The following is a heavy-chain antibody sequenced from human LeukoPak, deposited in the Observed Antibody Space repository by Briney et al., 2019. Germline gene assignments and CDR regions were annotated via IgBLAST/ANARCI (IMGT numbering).Heavy chain of an antibody. CDR3: VREGSSSAWNNWFFDL. D-gene: IGHD6-19*01. J-gene: IGHJ2*01. CDR2: IRYDGSNK. CDR1: GFTFSSYG. Sequence: GGSLRLSCGASGFTFSSYGMHWVRQAPGKGLEWVAFIRYDGSNKYYADSVKGRFTISRDNSKNTLYLQMNSLRAEDTAVYYCVREGSSSAWNNWFFDLWGRGTLVTVSS. V-gene: IGHV3-30*02.